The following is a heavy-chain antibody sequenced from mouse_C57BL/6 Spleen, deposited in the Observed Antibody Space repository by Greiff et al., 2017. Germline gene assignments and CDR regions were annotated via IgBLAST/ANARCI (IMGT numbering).Heavy chain of an antibody. CDR1: GFTFSSYG. D-gene: IGHD4-1*01. CDR3: ARHLGYYAMDY. Sequence: EVQGVEPGGDLVKPGGSLKLSCAASGFTFSSYGMSWVRQTPDKRLEWVATISSGGSYTYYPDSVKGRFTISRDNAKNTLYLQMSSLKSEDTAMYYCARHLGYYAMDYWGQGTSVTVSS. CDR2: ISSGGSYT. V-gene: IGHV5-6*01. J-gene: IGHJ4*01.